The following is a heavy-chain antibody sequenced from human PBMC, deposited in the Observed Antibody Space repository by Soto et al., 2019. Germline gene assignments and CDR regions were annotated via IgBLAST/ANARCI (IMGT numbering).Heavy chain of an antibody. J-gene: IGHJ6*02. Sequence: GASVKVSCKASGGTFSSYAISWVRQAPGQGLEWMGGIIPIFGTANYAQKFQGRVTITADESTSTAYMELSSLRSEDTAVYYCARDYDFWSDYIGGRYYYGMDVWGQGTTVTVSS. V-gene: IGHV1-69*13. CDR2: IIPIFGTA. CDR1: GGTFSSYA. D-gene: IGHD3-3*01. CDR3: ARDYDFWSDYIGGRYYYGMDV.